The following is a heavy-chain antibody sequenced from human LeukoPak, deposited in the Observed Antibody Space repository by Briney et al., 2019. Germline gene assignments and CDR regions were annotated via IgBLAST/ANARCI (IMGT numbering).Heavy chain of an antibody. J-gene: IGHJ5*02. CDR2: ISGGGERA. Sequence: PGGSLRLSCAASGLLFSNTAMNWARQSPGRGLEWVSAISGGGERAFYADSVKGRFTISRDNSKNILYLQMNSLTADDTAIYYCGKDGGQYSSGPEFDPRGQGALVTVSS. D-gene: IGHD6-19*01. CDR3: GKDGGQYSSGPEFDP. CDR1: GLLFSNTA. V-gene: IGHV3-23*01.